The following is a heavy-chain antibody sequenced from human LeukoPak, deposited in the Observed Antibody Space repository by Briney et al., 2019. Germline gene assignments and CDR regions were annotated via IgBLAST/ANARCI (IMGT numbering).Heavy chain of an antibody. V-gene: IGHV4-34*01. J-gene: IGHJ3*02. CDR1: GVSFSGYY. D-gene: IGHD2-21*02. CDR3: ARETSVTANAFDI. Sequence: SETLSLTCAVYGVSFSGYYWSWIRQPPGKGLEWIGGINHSGSTNYNPSLKSRVTISVDTSKNQFSLNLTSVTAADTAVYYCARETSVTANAFDIWGLGTMVTVSS. CDR2: INHSGST.